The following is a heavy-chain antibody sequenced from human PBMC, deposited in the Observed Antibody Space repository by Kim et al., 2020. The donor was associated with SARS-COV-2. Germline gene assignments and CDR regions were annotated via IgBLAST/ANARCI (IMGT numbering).Heavy chain of an antibody. CDR3: ARVTPLAWNSHGPIYYFYGMDV. CDR2: TYYRSKWYN. Sequence: SQTLSLTCAISGDSVSSNSAAWNWIRQSPSRGLEWLGRTYYRSKWYNDYAVSVKSRITINPDTSKNQFSLQLNSVTPEDTAVYYCARVTPLAWNSHGPIYYFYGMDVWGQGPTVTVSS. J-gene: IGHJ6*02. D-gene: IGHD1-7*01. CDR1: GDSVSSNSAA. V-gene: IGHV6-1*01.